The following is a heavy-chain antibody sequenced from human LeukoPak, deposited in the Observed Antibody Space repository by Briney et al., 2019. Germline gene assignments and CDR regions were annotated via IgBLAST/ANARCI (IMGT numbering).Heavy chain of an antibody. CDR3: ARDTYYSGSGTYFEDYFDS. J-gene: IGHJ4*02. Sequence: SETLSLTCTVAGGSISTYYWSWIRQPPGKGLEWIGHIHGSGETNYNPSLKSRVTMSPDTSRNQFSLKVNSVTAADTAVYYCARDTYYSGSGTYFEDYFDSWGQGILVTVSS. CDR2: IHGSGET. D-gene: IGHD3-10*01. CDR1: GGSISTYY. V-gene: IGHV4-59*12.